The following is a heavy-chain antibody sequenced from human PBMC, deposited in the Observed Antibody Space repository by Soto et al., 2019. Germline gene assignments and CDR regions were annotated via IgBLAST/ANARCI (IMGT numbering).Heavy chain of an antibody. J-gene: IGHJ2*01. V-gene: IGHV3-9*01. CDR3: AKNITVGATSNPFWYFDL. CDR2: ISWNSGSI. D-gene: IGHD5-12*01. CDR1: GFTFDDYA. Sequence: EVQLVESGGGLVQPGRSLRLSCAASGFTFDDYAMHWVRQAPGKGLEWVSGISWNSGSIDYEDSVKGRFTISRDNANNYLYLQTNSLRAEDTALYYCAKNITVGATSNPFWYFDLWGRGTLVTVSS.